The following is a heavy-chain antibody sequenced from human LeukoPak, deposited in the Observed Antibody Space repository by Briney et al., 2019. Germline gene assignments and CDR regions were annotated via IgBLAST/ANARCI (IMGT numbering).Heavy chain of an antibody. CDR1: GFTFSSYS. CDR3: ARKGFLGYCSGGSCYFDY. CDR2: ISSSSSYI. V-gene: IGHV3-21*01. D-gene: IGHD2-15*01. Sequence: PGGSLRLSCAASGFTFSSYSMNWVRQAPGKGLEWVSSISSSSSYIYYADSVKGRFTISRDNAKNSLYLQMNSLRAEDTAVYYCARKGFLGYCSGGSCYFDYWGQGTLVTVSS. J-gene: IGHJ4*02.